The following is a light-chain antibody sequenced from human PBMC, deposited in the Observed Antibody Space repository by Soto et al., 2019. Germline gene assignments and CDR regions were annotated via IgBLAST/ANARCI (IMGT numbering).Light chain of an antibody. CDR1: PSVTNNF. Sequence: IVLTQSPGTLSLSPGERATLSCGASPSVTNNFLAWYQQKPGQAPRLLIYGASSSATGVPDRFSGSGSGTDFTLTISRLEPGDFAVYYCQQYGTPLFTFGPGTKVDIK. CDR3: QQYGTPLFT. J-gene: IGKJ3*01. V-gene: IGKV3-20*01. CDR2: GAS.